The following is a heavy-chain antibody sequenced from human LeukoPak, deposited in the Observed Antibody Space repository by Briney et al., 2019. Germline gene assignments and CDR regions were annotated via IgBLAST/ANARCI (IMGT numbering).Heavy chain of an antibody. J-gene: IGHJ5*02. CDR1: GYSTSSGYY. CDR3: ARVSTGWFDP. Sequence: SETLSLTCAVSGYSTSSGYYWAWIRQPPGKGLEWIGSIYHSGSTYYNPSLKSRVTISVDTSKNQFSLKLSSVTAADTAVYYCARVSTGWFDPWGQGTLVTVSS. D-gene: IGHD2-8*02. V-gene: IGHV4-38-2*01. CDR2: IYHSGST.